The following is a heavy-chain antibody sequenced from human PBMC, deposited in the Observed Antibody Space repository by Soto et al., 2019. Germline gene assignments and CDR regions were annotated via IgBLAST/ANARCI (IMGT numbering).Heavy chain of an antibody. CDR2: IYGNGRTT. Sequence: EVQLVESGGGLVQPGGSLRLSCGASGFTFSAFYMHWVRQAPGEGLVWVSRIYGNGRTTDYAASVKGRFTISRDNAKNTLLLQLNSLRAEDTAVYFCARDGNAYNFDLWGQGTLVTVSS. D-gene: IGHD1-1*01. V-gene: IGHV3-74*01. J-gene: IGHJ4*02. CDR1: GFTFSAFY. CDR3: ARDGNAYNFDL.